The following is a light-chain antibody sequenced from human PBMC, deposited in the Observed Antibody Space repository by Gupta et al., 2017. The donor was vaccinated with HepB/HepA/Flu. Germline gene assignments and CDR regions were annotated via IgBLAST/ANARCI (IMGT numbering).Light chain of an antibody. J-gene: IGKJ2*01. Sequence: EIVLTQSPGTLSLSPGERATLSCRASQSVSSSYLAWYQQKPGQAPRLLIYGASSRATGIPDRFSGSGSGTDFTLTISRLEPEDFAVYYWQQYGSSYAFGQGTKLEIK. V-gene: IGKV3-20*01. CDR2: GAS. CDR1: QSVSSSY. CDR3: QQYGSSYA.